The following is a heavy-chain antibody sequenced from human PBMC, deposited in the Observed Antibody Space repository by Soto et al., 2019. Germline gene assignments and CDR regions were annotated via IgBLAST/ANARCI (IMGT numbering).Heavy chain of an antibody. Sequence: GGSLRLCCAASGFTFSSYSMNWVRQAPGKGLEWVSSISSSSSYIYYADSVKGRFTISRDNAKNSLYLQMNSLRAEDTAVYYCAREHSGYSSSWYDYWGQGTLVTVSS. CDR1: GFTFSSYS. J-gene: IGHJ4*02. CDR2: ISSSSSYI. V-gene: IGHV3-21*01. CDR3: AREHSGYSSSWYDY. D-gene: IGHD6-13*01.